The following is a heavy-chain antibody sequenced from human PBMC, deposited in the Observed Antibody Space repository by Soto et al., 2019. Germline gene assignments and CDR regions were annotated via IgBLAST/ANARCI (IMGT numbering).Heavy chain of an antibody. V-gene: IGHV3-11*01. Sequence: GGSLRLSCAVSGFTFSDYYMSWIRQAPGKGLEWVSYISSRGSSIYYADSVKGRITISRDNAKNSLYLQMNGLRAEDTAVYYCARGYYDFWSGYYISPYGMDVWGQGTTVAVSS. CDR2: ISSRGSSI. J-gene: IGHJ6*02. CDR3: ARGYYDFWSGYYISPYGMDV. CDR1: GFTFSDYY. D-gene: IGHD3-3*01.